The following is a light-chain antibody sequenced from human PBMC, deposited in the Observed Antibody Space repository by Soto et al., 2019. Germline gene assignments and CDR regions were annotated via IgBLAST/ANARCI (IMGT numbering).Light chain of an antibody. CDR3: QHVYSFPHT. CDR2: DAS. CDR1: QSVSSS. V-gene: IGKV3-11*01. J-gene: IGKJ2*01. Sequence: EIVLIQSPATLSLSPGERATLSCRASQSVSSSLAWYQQNPGQAPRLLIFDASNRATGIPVRFSGSGSGTDFTLTISSLEPEDSATYYCQHVYSFPHTFGQGTKLEV.